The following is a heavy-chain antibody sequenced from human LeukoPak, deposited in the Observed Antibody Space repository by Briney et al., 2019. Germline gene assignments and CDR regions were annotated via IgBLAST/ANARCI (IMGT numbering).Heavy chain of an antibody. D-gene: IGHD3-3*01. CDR2: IYPSDSDT. V-gene: IGHV5-51*01. Sequence: GESLKISRKGSGSSFTSYWIGWVRQMPGKGLERMGFIYPSDSDTRYSPSFQGQVTISADKSISTAYLQWGSRKASDTAMYYRARHYYDFRPLFDPGGQGTLVTVSS. J-gene: IGHJ5*02. CDR3: ARHYYDFRPLFDP. CDR1: GSSFTSYW.